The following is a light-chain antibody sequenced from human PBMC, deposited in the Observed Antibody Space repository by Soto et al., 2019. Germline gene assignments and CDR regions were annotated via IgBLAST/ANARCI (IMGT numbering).Light chain of an antibody. J-gene: IGLJ1*01. V-gene: IGLV2-14*01. CDR3: RSYTSSSTLV. CDR1: SSDVGCYNY. CDR2: EVS. Sequence: QSALTQPASVSGSPGQSITISCTGTSSDVGCYNYVSWYQQHPGKAPKLMIYEVSNRPSGVSNRFSGSKSGNTASLTISGLQAEDEADYYCRSYTSSSTLVFGTGTKVTVL.